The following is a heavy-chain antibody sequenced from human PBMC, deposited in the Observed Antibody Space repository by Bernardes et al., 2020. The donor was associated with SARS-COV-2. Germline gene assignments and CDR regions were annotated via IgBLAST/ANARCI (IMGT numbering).Heavy chain of an antibody. Sequence: SETLSLTCTVSGGSISSSSYYWGWIRQPPGKGLEWIGSIYYSGSTYYNPSLKSRVTISVDTSKNQFSLKLSSVTAADTAVYYCARQGSPGGYCSSTSCYRRYFDYWGQGTLVTVSS. D-gene: IGHD2-2*03. CDR3: ARQGSPGGYCSSTSCYRRYFDY. J-gene: IGHJ4*02. CDR1: GGSISSSSYY. V-gene: IGHV4-39*01. CDR2: IYYSGST.